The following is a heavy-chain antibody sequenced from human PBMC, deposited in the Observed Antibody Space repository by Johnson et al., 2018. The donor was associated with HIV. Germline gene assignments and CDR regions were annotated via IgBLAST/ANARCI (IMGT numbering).Heavy chain of an antibody. D-gene: IGHD6-19*01. CDR1: GFTFSDDY. Sequence: QVQLVESGGGLVQPGGSLRLSCAASGFTFSDDYMSWIRQAPGKGLEWVAVISYDGSNKYYGDSVKGRFTISRDNSKNTVYLQMNSLRAEDTAVYYCARVALTVAGIALDPLDVWGQGTMVIVSS. J-gene: IGHJ3*01. V-gene: IGHV3-30*03. CDR2: ISYDGSNK. CDR3: ARVALTVAGIALDPLDV.